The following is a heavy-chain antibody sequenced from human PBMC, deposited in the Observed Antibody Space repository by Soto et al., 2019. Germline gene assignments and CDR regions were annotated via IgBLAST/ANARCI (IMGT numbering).Heavy chain of an antibody. CDR1: GFTFSSYW. Sequence: PGGSLRLSCAASGFTFSSYWMHWVRQAPGKGLVWDSRINSDGSSTSYADSVKGRFTISRDNAKNTLYLQMNSLRAEDTAVYYCARDSRFLEWLSLSYYYYGMDVWGQGTTVTVSS. CDR2: INSDGSST. CDR3: ARDSRFLEWLSLSYYYYGMDV. V-gene: IGHV3-74*01. D-gene: IGHD3-3*01. J-gene: IGHJ6*02.